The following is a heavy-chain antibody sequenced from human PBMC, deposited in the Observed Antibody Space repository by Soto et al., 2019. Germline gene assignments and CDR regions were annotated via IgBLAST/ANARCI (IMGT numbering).Heavy chain of an antibody. CDR2: ISSSSSYT. J-gene: IGHJ4*02. CDR3: ARDDGYSGYDPGAAGT. CDR1: GFTFSDYY. V-gene: IGHV3-11*06. Sequence: GGSLRLSCAASGFTFSDYYMSWIRQAPGKGLVWVSYISSSSSYTNYADSVKGRFTISRDNAKNSLYLQMNSLRAEDTAVYYCARDDGYSGYDPGAAGTWGQGTLVTVSS. D-gene: IGHD5-12*01.